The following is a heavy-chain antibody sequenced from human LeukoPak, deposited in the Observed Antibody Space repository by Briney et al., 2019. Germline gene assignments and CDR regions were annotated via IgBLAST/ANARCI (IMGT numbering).Heavy chain of an antibody. V-gene: IGHV4-39*01. CDR3: ARRVVVVPANDAFDI. CDR2: IYYSGST. J-gene: IGHJ3*02. CDR1: GGSISSSSYY. Sequence: SETLSLTCTVSGGSISSSSYYWGWIRQPPGKGLEWIGSIYYSGSTYYNPSLKSRVTISVDTSKNQFSLKLSSVTAADTAVYYCARRVVVVPANDAFDIWGQGTMVTVSS. D-gene: IGHD2-2*01.